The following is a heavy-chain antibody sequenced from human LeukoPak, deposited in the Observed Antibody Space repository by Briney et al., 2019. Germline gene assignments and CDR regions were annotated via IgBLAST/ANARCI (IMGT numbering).Heavy chain of an antibody. Sequence: GGSLRLSCAASGFTFSSYEMNWVRQAPGKGLEWVSYISSSGSTIYYADSVKGRFTISRDNSKNTLYLQMNSLRAEDTAVYYCARIPEGTYYYYYMDVWGKGTTVTISS. D-gene: IGHD1-1*01. J-gene: IGHJ6*03. V-gene: IGHV3-48*03. CDR2: ISSSGSTI. CDR1: GFTFSSYE. CDR3: ARIPEGTYYYYYMDV.